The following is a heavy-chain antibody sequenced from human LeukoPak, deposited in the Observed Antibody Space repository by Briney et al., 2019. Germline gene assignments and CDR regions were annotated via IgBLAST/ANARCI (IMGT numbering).Heavy chain of an antibody. CDR1: GYTFTDYY. D-gene: IGHD6-19*01. CDR3: ARVGQWLVHDWFDP. CDR2: INPNSGGT. V-gene: IGHV1-2*02. J-gene: IGHJ5*02. Sequence: ASVKVSCKASGYTFTDYYMHWVRQAPGQGLEWMGWINPNSGGTNYAQKFQGRVTMTRDTSISTAYMELSRLRSDDTAVYYCARVGQWLVHDWFDPWGQGTLVTVSS.